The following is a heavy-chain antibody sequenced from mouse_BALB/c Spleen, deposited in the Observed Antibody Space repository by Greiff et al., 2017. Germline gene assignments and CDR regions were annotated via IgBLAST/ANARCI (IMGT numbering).Heavy chain of an antibody. V-gene: IGHV1-9*01. J-gene: IGHJ3*01. CDR2: ILPGSGST. D-gene: IGHD2-2*01. CDR3: ARWGGYDFAWFAY. CDR1: GYTFSSYW. Sequence: QVQLKQSGAELMKPGASVKISCKATGYTFSSYWIEWVKQRPGHGLEWIGEILPGSGSTNYNEKFKGKATFTADTSSNTAYMQLSSLTSEDSAVYYCARWGGYDFAWFAYWGQGTLVTVSA.